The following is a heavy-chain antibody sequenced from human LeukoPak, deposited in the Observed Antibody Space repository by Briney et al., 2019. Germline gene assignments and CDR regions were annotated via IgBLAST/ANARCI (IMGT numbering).Heavy chain of an antibody. V-gene: IGHV4-38-2*01. CDR3: ARHQDYSFWTGQAGLDY. CDR1: GYSISSGYY. Sequence: PSETLSLTCAVSGYSISSGYYWGWIRQPPGKGLEWIGSIYHSGITYYNPSLKSRVTISVDTSKKQFSLNLKSVTAADTAVYYCARHQDYSFWTGQAGLDYWGPGTLVTVSS. CDR2: IYHSGIT. J-gene: IGHJ4*01. D-gene: IGHD3/OR15-3a*01.